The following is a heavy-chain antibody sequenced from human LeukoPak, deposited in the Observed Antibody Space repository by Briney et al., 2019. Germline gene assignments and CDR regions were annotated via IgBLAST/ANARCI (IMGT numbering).Heavy chain of an antibody. V-gene: IGHV3-30-3*01. CDR1: GFSFSSYA. CDR2: ISYDGSNE. D-gene: IGHD1-26*01. CDR3: TRDPYSGRGYFDY. J-gene: IGHJ4*02. Sequence: GTSLRLSCAASGFSFSSYAMHWVRQAPGKGLEWVALISYDGSNEYYADSVKGRFTLSRDNSKSMLYLQMNSLRAEDTAVYYCTRDPYSGRGYFDYWGQGTLVTVSS.